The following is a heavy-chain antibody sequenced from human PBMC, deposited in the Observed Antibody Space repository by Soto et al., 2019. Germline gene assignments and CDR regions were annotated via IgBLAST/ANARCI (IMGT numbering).Heavy chain of an antibody. Sequence: QFQLVQSGAEVRKPGVSVKVSCKASGYTLTSYGISWVRQAPGQGLEWMVWISVYSGNTNYAQKFQGRVSMTRDTSTSTAYMELRSLRSDDTAVYYCATLAVAGSVNWFDPWGQGTLVTVSS. J-gene: IGHJ5*02. V-gene: IGHV1-18*04. CDR1: GYTLTSYG. D-gene: IGHD6-19*01. CDR2: ISVYSGNT. CDR3: ATLAVAGSVNWFDP.